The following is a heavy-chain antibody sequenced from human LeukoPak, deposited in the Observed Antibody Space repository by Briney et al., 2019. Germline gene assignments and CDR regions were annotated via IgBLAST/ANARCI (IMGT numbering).Heavy chain of an antibody. V-gene: IGHV3-30*03. Sequence: QPGGSLRLSCAASGFTFSSYGMHWVRQAPGKGLEWVAVISYDGSNKYYADSVKGRFTISRDNSKNTLYLQMNSLRAEDTAVYYCARKGNAFDIWGQGTMVTVSS. D-gene: IGHD3-10*01. CDR3: ARKGNAFDI. CDR2: ISYDGSNK. CDR1: GFTFSSYG. J-gene: IGHJ3*02.